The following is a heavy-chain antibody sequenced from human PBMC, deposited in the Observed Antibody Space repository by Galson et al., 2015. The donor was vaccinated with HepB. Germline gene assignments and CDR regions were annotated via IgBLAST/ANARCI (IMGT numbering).Heavy chain of an antibody. Sequence: SLRLSCAASGFTFSNAWMSWVRQAPGKGLEWVGRIKSKTDGGTTDYAAPVKGRFTISRDDSKNTLYLQMNSLKTEDTAVYYCTTPEGDGYNCVYWGQGTLVTVSS. V-gene: IGHV3-15*01. J-gene: IGHJ4*02. CDR1: GFTFSNAW. CDR3: TTPEGDGYNCVY. D-gene: IGHD5-24*01. CDR2: IKSKTDGGTT.